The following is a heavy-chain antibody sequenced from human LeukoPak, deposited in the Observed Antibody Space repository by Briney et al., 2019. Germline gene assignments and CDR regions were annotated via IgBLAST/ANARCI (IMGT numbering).Heavy chain of an antibody. V-gene: IGHV4-59*08. Sequence: SETLSLTCTISGGSINGHYWSWIRQPPGKGLEWIGDIYYKGSTKYNPSLKSRVTISVDTSKNHLSLILTSVLAADTAIYYGARRDTGGNYCDGGGQGILVTVS. CDR1: GGSINGHY. J-gene: IGHJ4*02. CDR3: ARRDTGGNYCDG. D-gene: IGHD2-8*02. CDR2: IYYKGST.